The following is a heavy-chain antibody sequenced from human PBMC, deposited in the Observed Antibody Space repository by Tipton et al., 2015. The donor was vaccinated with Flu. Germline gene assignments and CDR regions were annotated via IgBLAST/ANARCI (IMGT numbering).Heavy chain of an antibody. CDR3: ATVNNYYGSGTYYKVDY. CDR2: IFYSGVT. J-gene: IGHJ4*02. CDR1: GGSIISGDYY. V-gene: IGHV4-30-4*01. D-gene: IGHD3-10*01. Sequence: LRLSCTVSGGSIISGDYYWSWIRQPPGKGLEWIGYIFYSGVTYYNPSLRSRVTRSVDKNQFSLNLTSVTAADTAVYYCATVNNYYGSGTYYKVDYWGQGTLVTVSA.